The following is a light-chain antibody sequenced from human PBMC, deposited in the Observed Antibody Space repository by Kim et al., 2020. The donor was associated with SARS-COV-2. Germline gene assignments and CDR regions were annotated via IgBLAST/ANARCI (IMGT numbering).Light chain of an antibody. V-gene: IGKV3D-15*01. CDR2: GAS. Sequence: SVSPEERTTLSWRASQSVSSDLAWYQKKPGQAPRLVIYGASTRAAGVPARFSGSVSGAGFTLTITNLQPEDCAVYYCQQYNKWMYTFGQGTKLEIK. CDR3: QQYNKWMYT. CDR1: QSVSSD. J-gene: IGKJ2*01.